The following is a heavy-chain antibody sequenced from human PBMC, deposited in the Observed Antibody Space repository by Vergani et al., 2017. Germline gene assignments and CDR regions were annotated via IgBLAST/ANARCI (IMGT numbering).Heavy chain of an antibody. Sequence: EVQLVQSGAEVKKPRESLKISCKGSGYSFTSYWIGWVRQMPGKGLEWMGIIYPGDSDTRYSPSFQGQVTIAADKSISTAYLQWSSLKASDTAMYYCARRGRDGYNVSGGDDYGGQGTLVTVSS. J-gene: IGHJ4*02. CDR3: ARRGRDGYNVSGGDDY. CDR2: IYPGDSDT. D-gene: IGHD5-24*01. V-gene: IGHV5-51*01. CDR1: GYSFTSYW.